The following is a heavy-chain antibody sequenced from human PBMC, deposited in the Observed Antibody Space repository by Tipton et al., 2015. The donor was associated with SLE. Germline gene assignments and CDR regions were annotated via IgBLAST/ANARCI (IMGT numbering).Heavy chain of an antibody. Sequence: LRLSCTVSGGSVSSGSHYWSWIRQPPGEGLEWIGYIYNSGSISYNPSLKSRVTISVDTSKNQFSLKVSSVTAADTAVYYCAGMAGGGASYYYGMDVWGQGTTVTVSS. CDR1: GGSVSSGSHY. D-gene: IGHD2-21*01. CDR2: IYNSGSI. CDR3: AGMAGGGASYYYGMDV. J-gene: IGHJ6*02. V-gene: IGHV4-61*01.